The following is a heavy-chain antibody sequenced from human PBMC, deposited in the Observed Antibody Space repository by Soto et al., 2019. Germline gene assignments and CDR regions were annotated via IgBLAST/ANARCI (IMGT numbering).Heavy chain of an antibody. CDR1: GFFFNDKW. CDR2: IDGHSGTT. J-gene: IGHJ4*02. D-gene: IGHD1-26*01. V-gene: IGHV3-74*01. Sequence: GGSLRLSCTASGFFFNDKWMHWVRQAPGKGLVWVARIDGHSGTTNYADSVRGRFTISRDNAKNTVYLHLNTLTDEDTAVYYCARGGAMGVDHWGQGPLVTVYS. CDR3: ARGGAMGVDH.